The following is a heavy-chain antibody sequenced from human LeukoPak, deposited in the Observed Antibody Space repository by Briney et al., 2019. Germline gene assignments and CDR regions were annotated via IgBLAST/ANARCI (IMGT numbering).Heavy chain of an antibody. V-gene: IGHV1-18*01. CDR3: ARDLWNFYDDSGYNRDFDS. D-gene: IGHD3-22*01. Sequence: ASVKISCKATSRISWVRQAPGQGLEWMGWIGTYGGDTYYAQKFQGRITVTTDTSTSTVYTELRNLRSDDTAVYYCARDLWNFYDDSGYNRDFDSWGQGTLVTVSS. CDR2: IGTYGGDT. J-gene: IGHJ5*01. CDR1: TSR.